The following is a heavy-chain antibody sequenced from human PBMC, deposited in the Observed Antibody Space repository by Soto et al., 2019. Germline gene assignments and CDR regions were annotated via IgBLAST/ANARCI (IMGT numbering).Heavy chain of an antibody. CDR2: IYYIGST. CDR3: ARPTYYYDSSGYSWIFDY. J-gene: IGHJ4*02. Sequence: SETLSLTCTVSGGSISSSSYYWGWIRQPPGNGLEWIGSIYYIGSTYYNPSLKSRVTISVDTSKNQFSLKLSSVTDADTAVYYCARPTYYYDSSGYSWIFDYWGQGTLLTV. D-gene: IGHD3-22*01. V-gene: IGHV4-39*01. CDR1: GGSISSSSYY.